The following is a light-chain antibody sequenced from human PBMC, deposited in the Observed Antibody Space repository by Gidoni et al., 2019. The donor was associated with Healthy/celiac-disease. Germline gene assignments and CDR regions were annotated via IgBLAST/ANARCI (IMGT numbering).Light chain of an antibody. J-gene: IGLJ2*01. Sequence: QSALTQHASVSGSPGQSIPISCPGTSSDVGSYNLVSWYQQHPGKAPKLMIYEGSKRPSGVSNRFSGSKSGNTASLTISGLQAEDEADYYCCSYAGSDVVFGGGTKLTVL. CDR2: EGS. V-gene: IGLV2-23*01. CDR1: SSDVGSYNL. CDR3: CSYAGSDVV.